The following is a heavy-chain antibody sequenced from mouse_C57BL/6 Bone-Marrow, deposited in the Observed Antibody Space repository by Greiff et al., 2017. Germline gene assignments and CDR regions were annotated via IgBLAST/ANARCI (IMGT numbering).Heavy chain of an antibody. CDR3: ARPLGAWFAY. CDR2: ISSGGSYT. CDR1: GFSFSSYG. J-gene: IGHJ3*01. V-gene: IGHV5-6*01. Sequence: EVKLVESGGDLVKPGGSLKLSCAASGFSFSSYGMSWVRQTPDKRLEWVATISSGGSYTYYPDSVKGRFTISRENAKTTLYLQMSSLKSEDTAMYYCARPLGAWFAYWGQGTLVTVSA.